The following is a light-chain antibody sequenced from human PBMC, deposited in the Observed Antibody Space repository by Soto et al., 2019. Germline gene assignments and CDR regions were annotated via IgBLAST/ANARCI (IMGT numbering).Light chain of an antibody. J-gene: IGKJ1*01. CDR1: QSINSY. CDR3: QQYNGYSTWK. Sequence: IQMTQSPSSLSASVGDRVTITCRASQSINSYLNWYQQKPGKAPKLLISTASSLRSGVPPRFSCSGYGTEFTLTISRLQPDDFATYYCQQYNGYSTWKFGQGTKVDI. V-gene: IGKV1-39*01. CDR2: TAS.